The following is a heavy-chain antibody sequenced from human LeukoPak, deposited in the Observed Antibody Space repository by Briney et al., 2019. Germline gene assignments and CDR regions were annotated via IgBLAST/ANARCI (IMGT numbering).Heavy chain of an antibody. V-gene: IGHV1-69*13. J-gene: IGHJ4*02. D-gene: IGHD3-16*01. CDR2: IIPIFGTA. CDR3: AKLATSDTGETY. Sequence: GASVKVSCKASGGTFSSYAISWVRQAPGQGLEWMGGIIPIFGTANYAQKFRGRVTITADESTSTAYMELSSLRSEDTAIYYCAKLATSDTGETYWGQGTLVTVSS. CDR1: GGTFSSYA.